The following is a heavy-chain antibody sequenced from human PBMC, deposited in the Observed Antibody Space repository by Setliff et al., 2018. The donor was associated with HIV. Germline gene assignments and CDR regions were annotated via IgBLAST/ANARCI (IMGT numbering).Heavy chain of an antibody. D-gene: IGHD3-10*01. CDR3: ARLAEDYYDSGTWEVDY. V-gene: IGHV4-61*02. J-gene: IGHJ4*01. CDR1: GASINSGTYY. CDR2: IYTSGST. Sequence: ASETLSLTCTVSGASINSGTYYWSWIRQPAGKGLQWIGRIYTSGSTNYKPSLKSRVTISLDTSKNQFSLRLNSVTATDTAVYYCARLAEDYYDSGTWEVDYWAHGTLVTVSS.